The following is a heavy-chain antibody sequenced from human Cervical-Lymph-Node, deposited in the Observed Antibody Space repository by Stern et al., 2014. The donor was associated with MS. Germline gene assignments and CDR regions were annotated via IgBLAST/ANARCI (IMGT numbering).Heavy chain of an antibody. J-gene: IGHJ3*02. V-gene: IGHV3-74*02. Sequence: EVQLVESGGDLVQPGGSLKLSCAASGFTFSTYWLHWVRQAPGKGLEWVARSNSDEISTTYADDVKGRCSISRDNDTNTLYLQINSLRAEDTAVYYCARGVMVAAPYAYDIWGQGTMVTISS. CDR3: ARGVMVAAPYAYDI. CDR2: SNSDEIST. CDR1: GFTFSTYW. D-gene: IGHD2-15*01.